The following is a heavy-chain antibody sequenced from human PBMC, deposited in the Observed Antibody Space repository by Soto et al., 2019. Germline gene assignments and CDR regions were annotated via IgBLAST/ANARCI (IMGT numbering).Heavy chain of an antibody. D-gene: IGHD6-13*01. Sequence: QVQVVQSGAEVKKPGASVKVSCKASGYTFTSYGISWVRQAPGQGLEWMGWISAYNGNTNYAQKLQGRVTMTTDTSTSTAYMELRSLRSDDTAVYYCASFSIAATDPYGMDVWGQGTTVTVSS. CDR3: ASFSIAATDPYGMDV. CDR1: GYTFTSYG. CDR2: ISAYNGNT. V-gene: IGHV1-18*01. J-gene: IGHJ6*02.